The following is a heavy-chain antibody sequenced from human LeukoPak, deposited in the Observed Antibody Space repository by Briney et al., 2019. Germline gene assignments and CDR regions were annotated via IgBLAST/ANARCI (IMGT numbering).Heavy chain of an antibody. CDR3: ARDMYYDFWSGPHWFDP. Sequence: SQTLSLTCTVSGGSISSGDYYWSWIRQPPGKGLEWIGYIYYSGSTYYNPSLKSRVTISVDTSKNQFSLKLSSVTAADTAVYYCARDMYYDFWSGPHWFDPWGQGTLVTVSS. V-gene: IGHV4-30-4*08. J-gene: IGHJ5*02. CDR2: IYYSGST. D-gene: IGHD3-3*01. CDR1: GGSISSGDYY.